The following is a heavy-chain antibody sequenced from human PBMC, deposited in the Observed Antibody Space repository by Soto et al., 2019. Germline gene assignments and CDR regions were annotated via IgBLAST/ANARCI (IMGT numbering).Heavy chain of an antibody. V-gene: IGHV5-51*01. D-gene: IGHD3-9*01. CDR2: VYPSDSDA. Sequence: GESLKISCKGSGYTFTNYWIGWVRQMPGKGLEWMGIVYPSDSDARYTPSFQGRVTISADKSTSTAYLQWSRLEASDTAIYYCARCVFLTRIGFYIDYWGLGTLVIVSS. CDR3: ARCVFLTRIGFYIDY. J-gene: IGHJ4*02. CDR1: GYTFTNYW.